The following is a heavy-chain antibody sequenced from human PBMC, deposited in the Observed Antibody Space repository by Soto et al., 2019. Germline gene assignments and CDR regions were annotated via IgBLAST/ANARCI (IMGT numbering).Heavy chain of an antibody. V-gene: IGHV3-23*01. J-gene: IGHJ4*02. CDR1: GFTFSAYV. CDR3: AKRTAA. CDR2: ITSSGGGT. Sequence: VEVLESGGGLVQPGGSLRLSCAASGFTFSAYVMSWVRQAPGKGLEWVSSITSSGGGTYYADSVKGRFTVSRDNSKNTVYVQMNSLRDEDTAVYYCAKRTAAWGQGTLVTVSS. D-gene: IGHD6-6*01.